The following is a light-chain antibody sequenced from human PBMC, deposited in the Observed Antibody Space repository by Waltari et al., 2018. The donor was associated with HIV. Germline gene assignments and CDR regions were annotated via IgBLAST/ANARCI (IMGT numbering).Light chain of an antibody. CDR2: EVS. Sequence: QSALTQPPSASGSLGQSVTISCTGSSSHLGAYDLVSWFQQHPHSAPKLLLYEVSRRPSTVSDRFSGSRSGNTAFLTVAGLQPDDEATYFCSSYGDSLKILFGGGTNVTIL. V-gene: IGLV2-8*01. CDR1: SSHLGAYDL. J-gene: IGLJ3*02. CDR3: SSYGDSLKIL.